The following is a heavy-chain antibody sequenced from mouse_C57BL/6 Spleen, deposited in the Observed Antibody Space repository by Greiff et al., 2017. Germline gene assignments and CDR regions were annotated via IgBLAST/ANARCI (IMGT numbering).Heavy chain of an antibody. Sequence: VQLQQPGAELVKPGASVKLSCKASGYTFTSYWMQWVKQRPGQGLEWIGEIDPSDSYTNYNQKFKGKATLTVDTSSSTAYMQLSSLTSEDSAVYSCAKSNYYGSSLDYWGQGTTLTVSS. CDR1: GYTFTSYW. J-gene: IGHJ2*01. CDR2: IDPSDSYT. D-gene: IGHD1-1*01. CDR3: AKSNYYGSSLDY. V-gene: IGHV1-50*01.